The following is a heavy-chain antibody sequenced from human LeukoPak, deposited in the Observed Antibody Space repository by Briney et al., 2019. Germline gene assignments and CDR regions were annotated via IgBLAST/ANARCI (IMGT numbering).Heavy chain of an antibody. Sequence: ASVKVSCKASGYTFTGYYMHWVRQAPGQGLEWMGWINPNSGGTNYAQKFQGRVTMTRDTSISTAYMELSRLRSDDTAVYYCARGTWHIVVANWFDPWGQGTLVTVSS. CDR1: GYTFTGYY. V-gene: IGHV1-2*02. CDR3: ARGTWHIVVANWFDP. J-gene: IGHJ5*02. CDR2: INPNSGGT. D-gene: IGHD2-21*01.